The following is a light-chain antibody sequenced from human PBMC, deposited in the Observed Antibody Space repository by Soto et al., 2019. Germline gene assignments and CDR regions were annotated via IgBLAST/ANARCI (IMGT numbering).Light chain of an antibody. CDR1: NIGSKS. V-gene: IGLV3-21*04. CDR2: YDS. Sequence: SYELTRTPSVSVAPGKTARITCGGNNIGSKSVHWYRQKPGQAPVLVIYYDSDRPSGIPERFSGSNSGNTATLTISRVEAGHEADYYCHVWDSSSDYPYVVFGGGTKLTVL. CDR3: HVWDSSSDYPYVV. J-gene: IGLJ2*01.